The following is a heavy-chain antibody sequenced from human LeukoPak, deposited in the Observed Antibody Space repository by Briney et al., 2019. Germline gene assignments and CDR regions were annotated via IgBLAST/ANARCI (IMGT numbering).Heavy chain of an antibody. J-gene: IGHJ4*02. D-gene: IGHD5-18*01. V-gene: IGHV4-30-4*07. CDR2: IYYSGST. Sequence: SQTLSLTCAVSGGSISSGGYSWSWIRQPPGKGLEWIGYIYYSGSTYYNPSLKSRVTISVDTSKNQFSLKLSSVTAADAAVYYCARGGPYTQLWFYWGQGTLVTVSS. CDR3: ARGGPYTQLWFY. CDR1: GGSISSGGYS.